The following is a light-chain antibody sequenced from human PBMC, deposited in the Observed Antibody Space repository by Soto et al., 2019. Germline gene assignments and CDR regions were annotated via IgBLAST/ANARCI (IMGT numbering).Light chain of an antibody. CDR2: RAS. Sequence: DVVMPQSPDSLAVSLGERATINCKSSQSVLHSSNNENSVAWYQQKAVQRPKLLIYRASIRESGVPDRFSGSGSGTDFTLTISSLQAEDVAVYYCQQYYTGIAFGQGTRLEIK. CDR1: QSVLHSSNNENS. CDR3: QQYYTGIA. V-gene: IGKV4-1*01. J-gene: IGKJ5*01.